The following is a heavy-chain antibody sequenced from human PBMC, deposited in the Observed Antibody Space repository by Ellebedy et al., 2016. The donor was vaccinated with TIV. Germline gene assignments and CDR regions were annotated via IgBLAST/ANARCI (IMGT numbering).Heavy chain of an antibody. V-gene: IGHV3-33*08. CDR3: ARLNYGGNLGYFDY. CDR2: IRYDGSNK. D-gene: IGHD4-23*01. Sequence: GESLKISCAASGFTFSSYGMHWVRQAPGKGLEWVAFIRYDGSNKYYADSVKGRFTISRDNSKNTLYLQMNSLRAEDTAVYYCARLNYGGNLGYFDYWGQGTLVTVSS. J-gene: IGHJ4*02. CDR1: GFTFSSYG.